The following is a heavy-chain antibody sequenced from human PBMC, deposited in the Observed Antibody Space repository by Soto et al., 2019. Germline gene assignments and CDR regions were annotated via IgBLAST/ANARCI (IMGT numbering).Heavy chain of an antibody. J-gene: IGHJ3*01. D-gene: IGHD1-26*01. V-gene: IGHV1-18*01. Sequence: QVQLVQSGGDVKTPGASVKVSCTTFRYTFTSHGIAWVRQAPGQGLEWMGWISTFNGKTDYAQKFQGRVTMTADTLTSTVHMELRSLRSDDTAVYYCARLLTEGATFREDAFDLWGQGTKVTGSS. CDR1: RYTFTSHG. CDR3: ARLLTEGATFREDAFDL. CDR2: ISTFNGKT.